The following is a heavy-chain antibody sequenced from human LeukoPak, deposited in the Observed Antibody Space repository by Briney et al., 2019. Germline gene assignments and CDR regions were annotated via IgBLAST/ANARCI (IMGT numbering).Heavy chain of an antibody. CDR2: INPNSGGT. Sequence: ASVKVSCKASGYTFTGYYMHWVRQAPGQGLEWMGWINPNSGGTNYAQKFQGRVTMTRDTSISTAYMELSRLRSDDTAVYYCARSIVAVPAATRGHFDYWGQGTLVTVSS. CDR3: ARSIVAVPAATRGHFDY. D-gene: IGHD2-2*01. CDR1: GYTFTGYY. V-gene: IGHV1-2*02. J-gene: IGHJ4*02.